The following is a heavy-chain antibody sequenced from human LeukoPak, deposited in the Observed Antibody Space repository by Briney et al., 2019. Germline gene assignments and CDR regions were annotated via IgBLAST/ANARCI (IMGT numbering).Heavy chain of an antibody. J-gene: IGHJ6*03. V-gene: IGHV1-69*06. D-gene: IGHD4-11*01. Sequence: GASVKVSCKASGGTFSSYAISWVRQAPGQGLEWMGGIIPIFGTANYAQKFQGRVTITADKSTSTAYMELSSLRSEDTAVYYCASRELMTTVTHYYYYYYMDVWGKGTTVTVSS. CDR1: GGTFSSYA. CDR2: IIPIFGTA. CDR3: ASRELMTTVTHYYYYYYMDV.